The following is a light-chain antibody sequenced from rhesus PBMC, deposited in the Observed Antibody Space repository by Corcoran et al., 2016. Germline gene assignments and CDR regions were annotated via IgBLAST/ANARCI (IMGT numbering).Light chain of an antibody. J-gene: IGKJ2*01. V-gene: IGKV1-22*01. CDR3: LQYNTSPYT. CDR2: KAV. Sequence: DIQMTQSPSSLSASVGDTVTITCRASQSISSWVDWYQQKQGKVPNLRVYKAVSLRGGVPSRFSVSGSGMDFTLTISSLQHEDFSTYFCLQYNTSPYTFGQGTKLEIK. CDR1: QSISSW.